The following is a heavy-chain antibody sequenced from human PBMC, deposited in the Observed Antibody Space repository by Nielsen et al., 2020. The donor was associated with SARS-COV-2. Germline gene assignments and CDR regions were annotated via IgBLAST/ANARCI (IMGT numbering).Heavy chain of an antibody. D-gene: IGHD3-16*02. CDR3: ATLPGDAFDI. V-gene: IGHV3-20*01. Sequence: GESLKISCAASGFTFNNYGFDWVRQAPGKGLEWVSGINWNGGSTGYADSVKGRFTISRDNAKNSLYLQMNSLRAEDTALYHCATLPGDAFDIWGQGTMVTVSS. CDR1: GFTFNNYG. J-gene: IGHJ3*02. CDR2: INWNGGST.